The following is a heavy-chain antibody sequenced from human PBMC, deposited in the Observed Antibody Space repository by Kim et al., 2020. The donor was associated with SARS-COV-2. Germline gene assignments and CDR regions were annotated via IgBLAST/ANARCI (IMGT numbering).Heavy chain of an antibody. Sequence: GGSLRLSCAASGFTFSSYAMSWVRQAPGKGLEWVSVIYSGGSSTYYADSVKGRFTISRDNSKNTLYLQMNSLRAEDTAVYYCAKGYCSSTSCYTAAGLDAFDFWGQGTMVTVSS. CDR3: AKGYCSSTSCYTAAGLDAFDF. CDR2: IYSGGSST. J-gene: IGHJ3*01. V-gene: IGHV3-23*03. D-gene: IGHD2-2*02. CDR1: GFTFSSYA.